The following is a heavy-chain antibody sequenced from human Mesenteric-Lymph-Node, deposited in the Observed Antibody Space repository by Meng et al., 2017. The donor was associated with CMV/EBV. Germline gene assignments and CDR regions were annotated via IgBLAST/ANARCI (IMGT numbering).Heavy chain of an antibody. J-gene: IGHJ6*02. CDR3: ARDRVGSGYYGMDV. CDR2: ISYDGSNS. V-gene: IGHV3-30-3*01. Sequence: GGSLRLSCAASGFTFDSYSMHWVRQAPGKGLEWVAVISYDGSNSYCADSVKGRFTVSRDNSKNTFYLQMSGLRVEDTAIYYCARDRVGSGYYGMDVWGLGTTVTVSS. CDR1: GFTFDSYS. D-gene: IGHD2-15*01.